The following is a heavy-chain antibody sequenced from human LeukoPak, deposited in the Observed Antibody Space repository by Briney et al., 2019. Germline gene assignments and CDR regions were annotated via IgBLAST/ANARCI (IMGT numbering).Heavy chain of an antibody. CDR3: AKATGPSQPTIHDY. D-gene: IGHD1-1*01. J-gene: IGHJ4*02. Sequence: GGSLRLSCAASGFTFSSSAMSWVRQAPGKGLEWVSAISNNGGYTYYADSVQGRFTISRDNSKSTLCLQMNSLRAEDTAVYYCAKATGPSQPTIHDYWGQGTLVTVSS. CDR2: ISNNGGYT. V-gene: IGHV3-23*01. CDR1: GFTFSSSA.